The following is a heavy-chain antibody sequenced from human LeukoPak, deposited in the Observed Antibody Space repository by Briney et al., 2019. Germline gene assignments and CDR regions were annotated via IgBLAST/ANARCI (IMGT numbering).Heavy chain of an antibody. CDR3: AREGMVVAPRYSSYFDY. J-gene: IGHJ4*02. CDR1: GFTFSSYA. Sequence: PGGSLRLSCAASGFTFSSYAMHWVRQAPGKGLEWVAIISYDGSNKYYADSVKGRFTISRDNSKNTLYLQMNSLRAEDTAVYYCAREGMVVAPRYSSYFDYWGQGTLVTVSS. CDR2: ISYDGSNK. V-gene: IGHV3-30*01. D-gene: IGHD2-15*01.